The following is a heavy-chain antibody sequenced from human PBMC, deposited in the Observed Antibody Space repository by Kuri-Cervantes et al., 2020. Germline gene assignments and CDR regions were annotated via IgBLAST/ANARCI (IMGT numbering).Heavy chain of an antibody. CDR1: GGSISNYY. CDR2: IYTSGST. CDR3: ARPLLESGPNWYFAL. V-gene: IGHV4-4*07. J-gene: IGHJ2*01. Sequence: GSLRLSCTVSGGSISNYYWSWIRQPAGKGLEWIGRIYTSGSTYYNPSLQSRVTISADMSKNQFSLKLSSVTAADTAIYYCARPLLESGPNWYFALWGRGTPVTVSS. D-gene: IGHD5-24*01.